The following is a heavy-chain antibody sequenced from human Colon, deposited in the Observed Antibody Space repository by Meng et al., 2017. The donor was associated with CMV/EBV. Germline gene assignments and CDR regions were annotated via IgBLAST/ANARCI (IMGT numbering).Heavy chain of an antibody. CDR2: SYYTGST. CDR3: ARATKSSCWEVLDY. Sequence: VHVQQLGAGLLQPSATLFLTCAVYGESFSGYYWTWIRQPPGRGLEWIGESYYTGSTNYSPSLKSRVTISLDTSKNQFSLKLNSVTAADTAVYYCARATKSSCWEVLDYWGHGTLVTVSS. D-gene: IGHD2-2*01. CDR1: GESFSGYY. V-gene: IGHV4-34*01. J-gene: IGHJ4*01.